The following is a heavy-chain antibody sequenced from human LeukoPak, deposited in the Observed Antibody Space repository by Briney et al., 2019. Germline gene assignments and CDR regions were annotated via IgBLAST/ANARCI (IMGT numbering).Heavy chain of an antibody. Sequence: KPSETLSLTCAVPGGSISSRYGYWGWIRQPPGKGLEWIGSVYYSGTTYYNPSLKSRVIISVDTSKRQFSLRLSSVTAADTAVYYCANLGSTNGAIGDWGQGTRVIVSS. CDR1: GGSISSRYGY. CDR3: ANLGSTNGAIGD. J-gene: IGHJ4*02. CDR2: VYYSGTT. V-gene: IGHV4-39*01. D-gene: IGHD2-8*01.